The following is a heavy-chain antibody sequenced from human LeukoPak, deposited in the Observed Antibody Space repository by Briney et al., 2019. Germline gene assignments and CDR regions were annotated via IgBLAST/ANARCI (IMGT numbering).Heavy chain of an antibody. J-gene: IGHJ4*02. D-gene: IGHD5-24*01. V-gene: IGHV3-30*18. Sequence: GGPLRLSCAASGFTFSSYGMHWVRQAPGKGLEGVAVISYDGSNKYYADSVKGRFTISRDNSKNTLYLQVNSLRVEDTAVYSCAKSPGVNGYYFFDSWGQGSLVTVSS. CDR3: AKSPGVNGYYFFDS. CDR2: ISYDGSNK. CDR1: GFTFSSYG.